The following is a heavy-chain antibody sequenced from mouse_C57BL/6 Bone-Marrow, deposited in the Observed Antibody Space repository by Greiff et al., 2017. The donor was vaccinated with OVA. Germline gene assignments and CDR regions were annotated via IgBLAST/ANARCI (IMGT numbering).Heavy chain of an antibody. J-gene: IGHJ2*01. CDR3: ARWDLLGSSYDY. D-gene: IGHD1-1*01. V-gene: IGHV1-82*01. CDR1: GYAFSSSW. CDR2: IYPGDGAT. Sequence: VQLQQSGPELVKPGASVKISCKASGYAFSSSWMNWVKQRPGKGLEWLGRIYPGDGATNYNGKFKGKATLTADKSSHTDYMQLSSLISEDDAVYFCARWDLLGSSYDYWGQGTTLTVSS.